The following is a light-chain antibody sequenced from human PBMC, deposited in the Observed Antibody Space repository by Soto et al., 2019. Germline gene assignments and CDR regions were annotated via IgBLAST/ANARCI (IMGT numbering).Light chain of an antibody. V-gene: IGKV1-27*01. Sequence: DIQMTPSPASLSASVVDRVIITCRASQGISNYLAWFQQKPGKTPKLLIYAASTLQSGVPSRFSGSGSGTDFTLSISSLQPEDVATYYCQRYNSAPWTFGQGTKVDI. J-gene: IGKJ1*01. CDR3: QRYNSAPWT. CDR2: AAS. CDR1: QGISNY.